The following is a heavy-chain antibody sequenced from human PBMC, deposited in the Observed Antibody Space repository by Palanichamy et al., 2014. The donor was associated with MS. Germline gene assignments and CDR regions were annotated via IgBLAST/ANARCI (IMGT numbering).Heavy chain of an antibody. Sequence: QLQLQESGPGLVKPSETLSLTCTVSGDSISSSNKYWGWIRQPPGKGLEWLGNMAYSWNSYYNPSLKSRVTISIDKSKNQFSLKVNSVTAADTAIYYCVRQGWLQLGLKVVVDSRGQGTLVSVSS. J-gene: IGHJ4*02. CDR3: VRQGWLQLGLKVVVDS. CDR2: MAYSWNS. D-gene: IGHD5-24*01. V-gene: IGHV4-39*01. CDR1: GDSISSSNKY.